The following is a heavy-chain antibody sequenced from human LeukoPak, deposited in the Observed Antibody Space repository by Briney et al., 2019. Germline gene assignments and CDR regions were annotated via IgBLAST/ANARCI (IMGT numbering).Heavy chain of an antibody. CDR2: INHSGST. D-gene: IGHD3-10*01. CDR1: GGSFSGYY. Sequence: SETLSHTCAVYGGSFSGYYWSWIRQPPGKGLEWSGEINHSGSTNYNPSLKSRVTISVDTSKNQFSLKLSSVTAADTAVYYCARGRRVYYYGDKGWFDPWGQGTLVTVSS. CDR3: ARGRRVYYYGDKGWFDP. V-gene: IGHV4-34*01. J-gene: IGHJ5*02.